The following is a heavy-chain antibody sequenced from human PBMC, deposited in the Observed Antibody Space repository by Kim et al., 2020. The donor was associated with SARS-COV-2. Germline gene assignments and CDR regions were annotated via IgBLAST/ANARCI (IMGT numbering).Heavy chain of an antibody. V-gene: IGHV4-34*01. CDR2: IDDAGRT. Sequence: SETLSLTCAVSGASLSGHSWNWIRQTPGKGLEWIGDIDDAGRTNYNPSLKSQVTISLDSPKSAFSMNMTSVTAADTGVFYCARGKQEVRFFDWRERGIFVQWGPGTLVSVS. CDR1: GASLSGHS. J-gene: IGHJ4*02. CDR3: ARGKQEVRFFDWRERGIFVQ. D-gene: IGHD3-3*01.